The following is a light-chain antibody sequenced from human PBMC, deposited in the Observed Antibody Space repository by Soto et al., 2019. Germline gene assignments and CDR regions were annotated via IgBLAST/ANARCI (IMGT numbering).Light chain of an antibody. CDR1: SSNIGAGYD. CDR2: GNS. V-gene: IGLV1-40*01. J-gene: IGLJ3*02. CDR3: CSYAGSYNRV. Sequence: QLVLTQPPSVSGAPGQRVTISCTGSSSNIGAGYDVHWYQQLPGTAPKLLIYGNSNRPSGVPDRFSGSKSGTSASLAITGLQAEDEADYYCCSYAGSYNRVFGGGTKLTVL.